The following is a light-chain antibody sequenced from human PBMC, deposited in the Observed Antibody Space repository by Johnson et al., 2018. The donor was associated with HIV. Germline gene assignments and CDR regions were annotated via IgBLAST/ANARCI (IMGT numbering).Light chain of an antibody. J-gene: IGLJ1*01. CDR2: ENN. CDR3: GTWDSILIAVP. Sequence: QSVLTQPPSVSAAPGQKVTISCSGTNSNIGTYYVSWYQHLPGTAPKLLIYENNKRPSGIPDRFSGSKSGTSATLGITGLQTGDEADYYCGTWDSILIAVPFGTGTKVTVL. V-gene: IGLV1-51*02. CDR1: NSNIGTYY.